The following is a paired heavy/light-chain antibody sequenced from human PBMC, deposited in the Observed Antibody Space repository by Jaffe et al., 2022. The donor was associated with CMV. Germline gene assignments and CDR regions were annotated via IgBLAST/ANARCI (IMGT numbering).Light chain of an antibody. Sequence: EIVMTQSPVTLSVSPGERATLSCRASQRISSNLAWYQQKPGQTPRLLIYSASIRATNIPARFSGSGSGTEFTLTISSLQSEDSAIYYCQQYNSWPQTFGGGTKVEIK. J-gene: IGKJ4*01. CDR3: QQYNSWPQT. CDR2: SAS. V-gene: IGKV3-15*01. CDR1: QRISSN.
Heavy chain of an antibody. CDR1: GFTFSSYT. CDR3: ATPASYYDSSGFSFEAY. Sequence: EVQLVESGGGLVKPGGTLTLSCSASGFTFSSYTMNWVRQAPGKGLEWVSSISSTSAYIYYADSVKGRFTISRDNAKNSLFLQMNSLRAEDTAVYYCATPASYYDSSGFSFEAYWGQGTLVAVSS. V-gene: IGHV3-21*01. CDR2: ISSTSAYI. J-gene: IGHJ4*02. D-gene: IGHD3-22*01.